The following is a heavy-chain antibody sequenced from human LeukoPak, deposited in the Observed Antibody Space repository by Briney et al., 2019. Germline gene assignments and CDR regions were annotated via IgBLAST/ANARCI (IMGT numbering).Heavy chain of an antibody. CDR2: ISGSGGST. Sequence: PGGSLRLSCAASGFTFSSYAMSWVRQAPGKGLEWVSAISGSGGSTYYVDSVKGRFTISRDNSKNTLYLQMNSLRAEDTAVYYCAKVLGFKYSSSWYGDYWGQGTLVTVSS. CDR1: GFTFSSYA. D-gene: IGHD6-13*01. J-gene: IGHJ4*02. CDR3: AKVLGFKYSSSWYGDY. V-gene: IGHV3-23*01.